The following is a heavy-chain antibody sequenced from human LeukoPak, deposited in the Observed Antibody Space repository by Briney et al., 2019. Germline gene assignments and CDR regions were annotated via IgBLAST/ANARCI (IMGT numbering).Heavy chain of an antibody. Sequence: ASVKVSCKASGYTFTSYGISWVPQAPGQGLEWMGWISAYNGNTNYAQKLQGRVTMTTDTSTSTAYMELRSLRSDDTAVYYCARDDEYDFWSGYDQTTIPVRFDYWGQGTLVTVSS. CDR3: ARDDEYDFWSGYDQTTIPVRFDY. D-gene: IGHD3-3*01. V-gene: IGHV1-18*01. CDR1: GYTFTSYG. J-gene: IGHJ4*02. CDR2: ISAYNGNT.